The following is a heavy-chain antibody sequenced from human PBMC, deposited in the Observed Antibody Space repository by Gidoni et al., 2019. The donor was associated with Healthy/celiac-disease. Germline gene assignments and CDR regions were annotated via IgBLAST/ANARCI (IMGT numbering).Heavy chain of an antibody. D-gene: IGHD3-9*01. V-gene: IGHV1-69*01. CDR2: IIPIFGTA. J-gene: IGHJ6*02. CDR1: GGTFSSYA. Sequence: QVQLVQSGAEVKKPGSSVKVSCKASGGTFSSYAISWVRQAPGQGLEWMGGIIPIFGTANYAQKFQGRVTITADESTSTAYMELSSLRSEDTAVYYCARDRPRYFDWTGYYYYGMDVWGQGTTVTVSS. CDR3: ARDRPRYFDWTGYYYYGMDV.